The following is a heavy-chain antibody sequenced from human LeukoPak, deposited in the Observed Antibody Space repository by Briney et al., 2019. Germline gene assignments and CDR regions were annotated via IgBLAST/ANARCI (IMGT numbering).Heavy chain of an antibody. CDR1: GGSISSYY. V-gene: IGHV4-4*07. D-gene: IGHD3-22*01. J-gene: IGHJ4*02. CDR2: IYTSGST. CDR3: ARDWYYYDSSGHYFDY. Sequence: SETLSLTCTVSGGSISSYYWSWIRQPAVKVLEWIGRIYTSGSTNYNPSLKSRVTMSVDTSKNQFSLKLSSVTAADTAVYYCARDWYYYDSSGHYFDYWGQGTLVTVSS.